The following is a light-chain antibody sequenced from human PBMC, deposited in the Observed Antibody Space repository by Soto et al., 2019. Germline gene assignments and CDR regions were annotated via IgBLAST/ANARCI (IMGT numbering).Light chain of an antibody. CDR3: SSFTNTTTLVL. CDR1: SSDIGGFNY. Sequence: QSVLTQPASVSGSPGQSITISCNGTSSDIGGFNYVSWYQQHPGKAPTLIIYEVSNRPSGISHRFSGSKSGDTASLTISGLQAEDEADYYCSSFTNTTTLVLFGGGTKLTVL. V-gene: IGLV2-14*03. CDR2: EVS. J-gene: IGLJ2*01.